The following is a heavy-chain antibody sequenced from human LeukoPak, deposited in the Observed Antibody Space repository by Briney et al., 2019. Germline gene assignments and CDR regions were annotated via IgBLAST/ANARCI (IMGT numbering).Heavy chain of an antibody. CDR1: GYTFTSYY. D-gene: IGHD6-13*01. Sequence: ASVKVSCKASGYTFTSYYMRWVRQAPGQGLEWMGIINPSGGSTSYAQKFQGRVTMTRDTSTSTAYMELSSLRSEDTAVYYCARRFLAAGYYYYGMDVWGQGTTVTVSS. J-gene: IGHJ6*02. CDR3: ARRFLAAGYYYYGMDV. CDR2: INPSGGST. V-gene: IGHV1-46*01.